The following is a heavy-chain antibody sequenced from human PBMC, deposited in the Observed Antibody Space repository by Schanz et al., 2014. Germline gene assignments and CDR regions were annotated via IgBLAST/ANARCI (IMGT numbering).Heavy chain of an antibody. Sequence: VQLVESGGALVQPGGSLRLSCAASGFIFSNSWMSWVRQAPGKGLEWVAIIWYDGNNKKYADSVKGRFTISRDNFKNTLFLQMNSLTAEDTAVYYCARGVRIDYWGQGTLVTVSS. CDR3: ARGVRIDY. CDR1: GFIFSNSW. V-gene: IGHV3-33*08. CDR2: IWYDGNNK. J-gene: IGHJ4*02. D-gene: IGHD3-3*01.